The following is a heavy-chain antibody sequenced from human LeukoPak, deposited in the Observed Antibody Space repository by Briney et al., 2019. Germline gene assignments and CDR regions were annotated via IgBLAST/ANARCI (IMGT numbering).Heavy chain of an antibody. CDR2: INPNSGGA. Sequence: ASVTVSCKASGYTFTDYYIHWVRQAPGQGLEWMGWINPNSGGANYAQKFQGRVTMTRDTSISTAYMELSSLRSDDTAVYYCARLGDMVRGAFDIWGQGTMVTVSS. V-gene: IGHV1-2*02. CDR1: GYTFTDYY. J-gene: IGHJ3*02. D-gene: IGHD3-10*01. CDR3: ARLGDMVRGAFDI.